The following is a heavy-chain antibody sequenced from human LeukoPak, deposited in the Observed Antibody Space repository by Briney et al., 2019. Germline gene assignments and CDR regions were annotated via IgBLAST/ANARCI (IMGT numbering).Heavy chain of an antibody. Sequence: GGSLRLSCAASGFTLRNYAMSWVRQAPGKGLEWVSYISSSGSTIYYADSVKGRFTISRDNAKNSLYLQMNSLRAEDTAVYYCARLVATIIHYFDYWGQGTLVTVSS. CDR3: ARLVATIIHYFDY. D-gene: IGHD5-12*01. V-gene: IGHV3-11*01. J-gene: IGHJ4*02. CDR1: GFTLRNYA. CDR2: ISSSGSTI.